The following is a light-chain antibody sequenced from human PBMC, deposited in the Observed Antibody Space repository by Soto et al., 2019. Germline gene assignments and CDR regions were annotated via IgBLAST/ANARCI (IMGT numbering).Light chain of an antibody. CDR3: SSYTSSSSGV. Sequence: QSALTQPPSASGSPGQSVTISCTGTKNDIGVYDFVSWYQHHPGKAPRLLIYXXXXRXSGVSDRFSGSKSGNTASLTISGLQAEDEADYYCSSYTSSSSGVFGTGTQGTV. V-gene: IGLV2-14*01. J-gene: IGLJ1*01. CDR2: XXX. CDR1: KNDIGVYDF.